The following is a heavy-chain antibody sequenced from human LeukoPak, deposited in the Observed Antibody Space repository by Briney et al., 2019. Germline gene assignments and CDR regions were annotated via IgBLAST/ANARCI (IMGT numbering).Heavy chain of an antibody. Sequence: ASVKVSCKASGYAFTNSYMHWVRQAPGQGLEWMGMISPSGASTSYAQNFQGRVTMTTDVSTSTVYMELSSLRSEDTAVYYCARHTTGYNSPRDSFNIWGQGTMVTVSS. CDR3: ARHTTGYNSPRDSFNI. J-gene: IGHJ3*02. CDR1: GYAFTNSY. D-gene: IGHD1-1*01. V-gene: IGHV1-46*01. CDR2: ISPSGAST.